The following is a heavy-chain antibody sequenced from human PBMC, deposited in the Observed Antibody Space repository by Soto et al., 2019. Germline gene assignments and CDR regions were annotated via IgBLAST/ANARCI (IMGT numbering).Heavy chain of an antibody. V-gene: IGHV3-74*01. CDR2: INFDGTTT. J-gene: IGHJ4*02. CDR1: GITFTNYW. D-gene: IGHD1-26*01. CDR3: ATGGSGSYHNDY. Sequence: EVLLVESGGGLVQPGESLRLSCAVSGITFTNYWMHWVRQAPGEGLVWVSRINFDGTTTNYAESVTGRFTISRDNAKNTVYLQLNSLRAEDTAVYRCATGGSGSYHNDYWGQGTLVSVSS.